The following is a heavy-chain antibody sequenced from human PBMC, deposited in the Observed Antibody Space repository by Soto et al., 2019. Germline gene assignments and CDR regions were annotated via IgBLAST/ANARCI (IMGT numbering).Heavy chain of an antibody. CDR1: GFTFSSYA. Sequence: LRLSCAASGFTFSSYAVSWVRQAPGKGLEWVGRSRDKPQGYSTAYAASVKGRFTTSRDESKNSAYLQMRDLRPEDTALYFCATWHLREHAYDIWGQGTMVTVSS. J-gene: IGHJ3*02. CDR2: SRDKPQGYST. CDR3: ATWHLREHAYDI. V-gene: IGHV3-72*01. D-gene: IGHD5-12*01.